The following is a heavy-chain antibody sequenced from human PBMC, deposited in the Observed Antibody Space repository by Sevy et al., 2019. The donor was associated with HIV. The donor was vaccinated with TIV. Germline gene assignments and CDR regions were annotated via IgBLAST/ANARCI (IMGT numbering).Heavy chain of an antibody. CDR2: IYPGDSDT. CDR1: GYSFTSYW. Sequence: VESLKISCKGSGYSFTSYWIGWVRQMPGKGLEWMGIIYPGDSDTRYSPSFQGQVTISADKSISTAYLQWSSLKASDTAMYYCARPKGYYGSGSYYNSLFDYRGQGTLVTVSS. CDR3: ARPKGYYGSGSYYNSLFDY. D-gene: IGHD3-10*01. V-gene: IGHV5-51*01. J-gene: IGHJ4*02.